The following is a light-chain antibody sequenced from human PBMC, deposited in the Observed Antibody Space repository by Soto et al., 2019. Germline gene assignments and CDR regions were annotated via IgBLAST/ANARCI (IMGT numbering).Light chain of an antibody. V-gene: IGLV2-11*01. J-gene: IGLJ2*01. CDR2: DVT. CDR3: CSYAGIYTVV. Sequence: QSALTQPRSVSGSPGQSVTISCAGTSNDVGGYNFVSWYQQPPGKAPKLMIYDVTKRPSGVPDRFSGSKSGDTASLTISGLQAEDEADYYCCSYAGIYTVVFGGGTKLTVL. CDR1: SNDVGGYNF.